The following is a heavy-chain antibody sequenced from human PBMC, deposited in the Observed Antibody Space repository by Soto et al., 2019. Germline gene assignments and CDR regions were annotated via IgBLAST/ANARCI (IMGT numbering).Heavy chain of an antibody. CDR3: ARYKSNYYYGMDV. J-gene: IGHJ6*02. V-gene: IGHV4-59*01. CDR2: IYYSGIT. Sequence: QVQLQESGPGRVKPSETLSLTCTVSGGSISSYYWSWIRQPPGKGLEWIGYIYYSGITNYNPSLKSRVTISVDTSKNQFSLKLSSVTAADTAVYYCARYKSNYYYGMDVWGQGTTVTVSS. CDR1: GGSISSYY. D-gene: IGHD1-20*01.